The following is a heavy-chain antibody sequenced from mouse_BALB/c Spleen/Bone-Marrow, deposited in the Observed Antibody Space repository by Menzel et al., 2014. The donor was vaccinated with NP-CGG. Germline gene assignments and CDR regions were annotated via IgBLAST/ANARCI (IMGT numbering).Heavy chain of an antibody. CDR2: IRNKANGHTT. CDR1: GVTFTDYY. J-gene: IGHJ1*01. CDR3: ARDINDGYYWYFDV. Sequence: DVMLVESGGGLVQPGGSLRLSCATSGVTFTDYYMSWVRQPPGKALEWLGFIRNKANGHTTEYSASVKGRFTISRDNSQSILYLQMNTLRAEDSATYYCARDINDGYYWYFDVWGAGITVTVSS. V-gene: IGHV7-3*02. D-gene: IGHD2-3*01.